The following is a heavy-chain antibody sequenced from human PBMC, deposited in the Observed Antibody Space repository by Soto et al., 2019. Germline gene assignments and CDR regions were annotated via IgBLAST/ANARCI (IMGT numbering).Heavy chain of an antibody. D-gene: IGHD3-10*01. J-gene: IGHJ4*02. CDR1: GGSISSSSYY. CDR3: ARLSDGSGSYCPFFDY. CDR2: IYYSGST. Sequence: SETLSLTCTVSGGSISSSSYYWGWIRQPPGKGLEWIGSIYYSGSTYYNPSLKSRVTISVDTSKNHFSLKLSSVTAADTAVYYCARLSDGSGSYCPFFDYWGQGSLVTVSS. V-gene: IGHV4-39*02.